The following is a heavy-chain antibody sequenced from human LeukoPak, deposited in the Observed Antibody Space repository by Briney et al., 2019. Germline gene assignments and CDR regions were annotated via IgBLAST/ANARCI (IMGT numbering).Heavy chain of an antibody. V-gene: IGHV1-24*01. Sequence: ASVKVSCKVSGYTLTEFSMRWVRQAPGKGLEWIGDFDPEDGETIYAQKFQGRVTMTEDTSTDTAYMELSSLRSEDTAVYYCATVEQQLVFLGAFDIWGQGTMVTVSS. CDR3: ATVEQQLVFLGAFDI. CDR1: GYTLTEFS. D-gene: IGHD6-13*01. CDR2: FDPEDGET. J-gene: IGHJ3*02.